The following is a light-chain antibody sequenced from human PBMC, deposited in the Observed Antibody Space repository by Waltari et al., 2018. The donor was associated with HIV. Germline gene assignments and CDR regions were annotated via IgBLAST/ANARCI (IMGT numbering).Light chain of an antibody. CDR1: NSNIGAGYD. CDR2: DNR. V-gene: IGLV1-40*01. CDR3: QSYDNSLSNVV. J-gene: IGLJ2*01. Sequence: QSVLTQPPSVSGAPGQRVTISCTGSNSNIGAGYDAPWSQQLPGSAPKLLMFDNRKRPSGVPDRFSGSKSGTSASLVITGLQAADEAVYYCQSYDNSLSNVVFGGGTKLIVL.